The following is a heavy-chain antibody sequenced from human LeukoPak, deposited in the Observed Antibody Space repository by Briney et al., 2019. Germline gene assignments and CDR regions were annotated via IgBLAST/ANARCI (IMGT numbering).Heavy chain of an antibody. CDR3: ARDHNWGADY. CDR2: VRPKTGDT. V-gene: IGHV1-2*02. J-gene: IGHJ4*02. Sequence: AASVKVSCKASGYTFTDHYLHWVRQVPGHGLEWVGWVRPKTGDTHFDQKFQGRVTMTRDTSISTAYMELYGLRSDDTAVYYCARDHNWGADYWGQGTMITVSS. D-gene: IGHD7-27*01. CDR1: GYTFTDHY.